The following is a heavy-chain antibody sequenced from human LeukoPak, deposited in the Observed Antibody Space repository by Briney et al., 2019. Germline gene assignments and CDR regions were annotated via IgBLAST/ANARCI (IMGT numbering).Heavy chain of an antibody. CDR3: ARGSNYGSGSYLFDI. V-gene: IGHV1-18*01. Sequence: ASVKVSCKASGYTFTSYGISWVRQAPGQGLEWMGWISAYNGNTNYAQKLQGRVTMTTDTSTSTAYMELRSLRSDDTAVYYCARGSNYGSGSYLFDIWGQGTMVTVSS. D-gene: IGHD3-10*01. CDR2: ISAYNGNT. CDR1: GYTFTSYG. J-gene: IGHJ3*02.